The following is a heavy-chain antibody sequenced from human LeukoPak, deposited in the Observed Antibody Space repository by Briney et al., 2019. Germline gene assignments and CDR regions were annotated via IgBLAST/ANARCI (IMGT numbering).Heavy chain of an antibody. V-gene: IGHV1-69*05. J-gene: IGHJ4*02. CDR2: IIPIFGTA. D-gene: IGHD5-18*01. CDR1: GGTFSSYA. Sequence: ASVKVSCKASGGTFSSYAISWVRQAPGQGLEWMGGIIPIFGTANYAQKFQGRVTITTDESTSTAYMELSSLRSEDTAVYYCARGDTAMVNPFDYWGQGTLVTVSS. CDR3: ARGDTAMVNPFDY.